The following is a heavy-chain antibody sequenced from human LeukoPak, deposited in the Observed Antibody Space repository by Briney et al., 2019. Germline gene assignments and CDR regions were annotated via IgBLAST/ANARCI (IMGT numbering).Heavy chain of an antibody. D-gene: IGHD4-11*01. V-gene: IGHV4-39*01. J-gene: IGHJ4*02. Sequence: PSETLSLTCTVSGGSITSSSYYWGWIRQPPGKGRVWIGSIYSSGSTYYNQSLKSRVTISVDTSNTQFSLKPSSVTAADTAVYYCARHFTGRRDYFDYWGQGTLVTVSS. CDR3: ARHFTGRRDYFDY. CDR2: IYSSGST. CDR1: GGSITSSSYY.